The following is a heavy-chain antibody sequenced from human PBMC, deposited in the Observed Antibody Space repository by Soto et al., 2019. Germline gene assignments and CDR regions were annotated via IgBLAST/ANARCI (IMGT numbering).Heavy chain of an antibody. D-gene: IGHD3-3*01. CDR2: IWYDGSNK. CDR1: GFTFSSYG. J-gene: IGHJ6*02. V-gene: IGHV3-33*01. Sequence: GGSLRLSCAASGFTFSSYGMHWVRQAPGKGLEWVAVIWYDGSNKYYADSVKGRFTISRDNSKNTLYLQMNSLRAEDTAVYYCARESSPGDFWSGYHDQYYYYYGMDVWGQGTTVTVSS. CDR3: ARESSPGDFWSGYHDQYYYYYGMDV.